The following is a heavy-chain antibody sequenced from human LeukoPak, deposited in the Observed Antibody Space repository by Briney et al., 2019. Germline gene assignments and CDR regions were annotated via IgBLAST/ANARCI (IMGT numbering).Heavy chain of an antibody. D-gene: IGHD2-8*01. CDR1: GFTLNRYA. J-gene: IGHJ4*02. Sequence: PGGSLRLSCAASGFTLNRYAMSWVRQAPGKGLEWVSGISGSGGSTKYADSVKGRFTISRDNSKNTLYLQMNTLTGEDTAIYYCAKAAIAADLYFVAFWGQGTLVSVS. CDR2: ISGSGGST. CDR3: AKAAIAADLYFVAF. V-gene: IGHV3-23*01.